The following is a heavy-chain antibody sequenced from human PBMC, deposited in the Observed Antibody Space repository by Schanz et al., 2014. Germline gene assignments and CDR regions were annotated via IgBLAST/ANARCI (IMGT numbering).Heavy chain of an antibody. CDR2: IYSGGST. CDR1: GFTVSSHY. J-gene: IGHJ3*02. Sequence: EVQLVESGGGLIQPGGSLRLSCAASGFTVSSHYMRWVRQAPGKGLEWVSVIYSGGSTDYADSVKGRFTISRDNSKNTLYLQMNSLRAEDTAVYYCARDRWDWNNAFDIWGQGTMVTVSS. V-gene: IGHV3-53*01. CDR3: ARDRWDWNNAFDI. D-gene: IGHD1-1*01.